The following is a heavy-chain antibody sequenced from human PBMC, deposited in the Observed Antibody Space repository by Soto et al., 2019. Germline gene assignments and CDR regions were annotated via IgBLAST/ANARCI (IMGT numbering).Heavy chain of an antibody. CDR3: ARARAARAFLDY. J-gene: IGHJ4*02. D-gene: IGHD6-6*01. CDR2: IYYSGST. CDR1: GGSISSGDYY. V-gene: IGHV4-30-4*01. Sequence: PSETLSLTCTVSGGSISSGDYYWSWIRQPPGKGLEWIGYIYYSGSTYYNPSLKSRVTISVDTSKNQFSLKLSSVTAADTAVYYCARARAARAFLDYWGQGTLVTVSS.